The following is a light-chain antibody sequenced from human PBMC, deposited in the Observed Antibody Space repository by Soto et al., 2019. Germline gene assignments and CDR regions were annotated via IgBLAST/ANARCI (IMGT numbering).Light chain of an antibody. CDR3: QTWDTGIGV. Sequence: QSVLTQSPSASASLGASVKLTCTLSSGHRSYAIAWHQQQPEKGPRYLMKVNSDGTHIKGDGIPDRFSGSSSGAECYLTIFSLQSEDEADYYCQTWDTGIGVFGGGTKLTVL. J-gene: IGLJ3*02. V-gene: IGLV4-69*02. CDR2: VNSDGTH. CDR1: SGHRSYA.